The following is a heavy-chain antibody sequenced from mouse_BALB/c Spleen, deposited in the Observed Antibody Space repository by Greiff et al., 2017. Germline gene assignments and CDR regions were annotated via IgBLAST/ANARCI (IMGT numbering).Heavy chain of an antibody. D-gene: IGHD1-2*01. CDR3: ARGGYGYNYYAMDY. V-gene: IGHV7-3*02. Sequence: EVKVEESGGGLVQPGGSLRLSCATSGFTFTDYYMSWVRQPPGKALEWLGFIRNKANGYTTEYSASVKGRFTISRDNSQSILYLQMNTLRAEDSATYYCARGGYGYNYYAMDYWGQGTSVTVSS. J-gene: IGHJ4*01. CDR1: GFTFTDYY. CDR2: IRNKANGYTT.